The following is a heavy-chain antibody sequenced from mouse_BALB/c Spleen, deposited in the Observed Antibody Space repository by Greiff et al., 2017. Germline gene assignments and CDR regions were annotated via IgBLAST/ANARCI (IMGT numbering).Heavy chain of an antibody. CDR2: IYPGNGDT. D-gene: IGHD2-10*02. CDR3: ARGEYGNSFYAMDY. V-gene: IGHV1-12*01. J-gene: IGHJ4*01. CDR1: GYTFTSYN. Sequence: QVQLKQPGAELVKPGASVKMPCKASGYTFTSYNMHWVKQTPGQGLEWIGAIYPGNGDTSYNQKFKGKATLTADKSSSTAYMQLSSLTSEDSAVYYCARGEYGNSFYAMDYWGQGTSVTVSS.